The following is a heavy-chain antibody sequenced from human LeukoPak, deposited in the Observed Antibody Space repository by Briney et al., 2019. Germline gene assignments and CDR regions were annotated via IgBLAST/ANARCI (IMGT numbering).Heavy chain of an antibody. CDR3: ARVPGRAVAGTTTREGAFDI. V-gene: IGHV1-46*01. J-gene: IGHJ3*02. Sequence: ASVKVSCKTSGYSFTNYYMHWVRQAPGQGLEWMGIINPSGGSTNYAQKFQGRVTMTRDTPTSTVYMELSSLRSEDTAVYYCARVPGRAVAGTTTREGAFDIWGQGTMVTVSS. CDR2: INPSGGST. CDR1: GYSFTNYY. D-gene: IGHD6-19*01.